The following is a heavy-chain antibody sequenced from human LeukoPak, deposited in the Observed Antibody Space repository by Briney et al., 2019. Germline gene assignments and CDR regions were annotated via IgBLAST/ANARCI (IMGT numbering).Heavy chain of an antibody. V-gene: IGHV3-7*01. CDR3: TPEVWELQGASDI. J-gene: IGHJ3*02. CDR2: IKEDGSEE. Sequence: GGSLRLSCAASGSPFNTYWMSWVRQAPGKGLEWVANIKEDGSEEHYVDSVKGRFTISRDNAKNSLYLQMNSLTAADTALYYCTPEVWELQGASDIWGQGTMVTVSS. CDR1: GSPFNTYW. D-gene: IGHD1-26*01.